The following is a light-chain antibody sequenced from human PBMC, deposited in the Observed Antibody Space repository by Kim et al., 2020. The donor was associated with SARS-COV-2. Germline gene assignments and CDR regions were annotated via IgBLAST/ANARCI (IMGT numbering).Light chain of an antibody. J-gene: IGLJ2*01. Sequence: SVSPGQTASITCSGDKLGDKYACWYQQRPGQSPVLVIYQDSKRPSGIPERFSGSNSGNTATLTISGTQAMDEADYYCQAWDSSIVVFGGGTQQTVL. CDR3: QAWDSSIVV. CDR1: KLGDKY. V-gene: IGLV3-1*01. CDR2: QDS.